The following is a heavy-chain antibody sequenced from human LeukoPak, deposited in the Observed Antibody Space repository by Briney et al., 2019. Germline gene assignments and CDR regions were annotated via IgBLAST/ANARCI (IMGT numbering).Heavy chain of an antibody. CDR3: ARSSGVSAAILYFQH. CDR1: GGTFSSYA. Sequence: SVKVSCKASGGTFSSYAISWVRQAPGQGLEWMGGIIPIFGTANYAQKFQGRVTITADESTSTAYMELSSLRSEDTAVYYCARSSGVSAAILYFQHWGQGTLVTVSS. V-gene: IGHV1-69*13. J-gene: IGHJ1*01. CDR2: IIPIFGTA. D-gene: IGHD2-2*01.